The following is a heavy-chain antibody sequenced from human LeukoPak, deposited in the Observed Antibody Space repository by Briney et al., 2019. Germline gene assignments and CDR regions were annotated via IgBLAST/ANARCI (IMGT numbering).Heavy chain of an antibody. Sequence: SETLSLTCTVSGGSISSGGYYWSWIRQHPGKGLECIGYIYYSGSAYYNPSLKSRVTISVDTSKNQFSLKLSSVTAADTAVYYCARILIAVAGTRAFDIWGQVTMVTVSS. CDR1: GGSISSGGYY. CDR3: ARILIAVAGTRAFDI. J-gene: IGHJ3*02. D-gene: IGHD6-19*01. V-gene: IGHV4-31*03. CDR2: IYYSGSA.